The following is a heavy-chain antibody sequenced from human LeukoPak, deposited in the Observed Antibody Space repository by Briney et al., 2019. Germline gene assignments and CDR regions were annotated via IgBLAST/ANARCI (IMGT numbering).Heavy chain of an antibody. Sequence: GGSLRLSCAASGFTFSNYGMSWVRQAPGKGLEWVSAIFGNGVTTFYADSVKGRFTISRDNSQNRLFLQVNSLRVEDTAVYYCAKGVRRVASAPGFWGQGTLVTVSS. CDR1: GFTFSNYG. CDR2: IFGNGVTT. D-gene: IGHD1-14*01. V-gene: IGHV3-23*01. J-gene: IGHJ1*01. CDR3: AKGVRRVASAPGF.